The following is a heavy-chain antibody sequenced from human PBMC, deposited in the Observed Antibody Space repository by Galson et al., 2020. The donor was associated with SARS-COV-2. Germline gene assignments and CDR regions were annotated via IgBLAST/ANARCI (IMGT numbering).Heavy chain of an antibody. Sequence: ASETLSLTCTVSGGSISSSSYYWGWIRQPPGKGLEWIGSIYYSGSTYYNPSLKSRVTISVDTSKNQFSLKLSSVTAADTAVYYCARDGDSSGSYYYYGMDVWGQGTTVTVSS. J-gene: IGHJ6*02. CDR3: ARDGDSSGSYYYYGMDV. V-gene: IGHV4-39*07. CDR1: GGSISSSSYY. D-gene: IGHD3-22*01. CDR2: IYYSGST.